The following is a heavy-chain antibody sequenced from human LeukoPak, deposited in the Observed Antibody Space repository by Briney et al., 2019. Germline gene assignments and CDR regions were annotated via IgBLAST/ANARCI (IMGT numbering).Heavy chain of an antibody. CDR1: GDSISSSSYC. V-gene: IGHV4-39*07. Sequence: PSETLSLTCTVSGDSISSSSYCWGWIRQPPGKGLAWIGTIYSSGSTYYNPSLKSRVTISVDTSKNQFSLKLSSVTAADTAVYYCVRHDSSGFFYGRFDYWGQGTLVTVSS. D-gene: IGHD3-22*01. CDR3: VRHDSSGFFYGRFDY. CDR2: IYSSGST. J-gene: IGHJ4*02.